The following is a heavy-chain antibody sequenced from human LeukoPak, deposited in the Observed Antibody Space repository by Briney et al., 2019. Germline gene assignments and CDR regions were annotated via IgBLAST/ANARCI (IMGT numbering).Heavy chain of an antibody. V-gene: IGHV4-30-2*01. D-gene: IGHD3-22*01. CDR1: GGSISSGGYY. CDR2: IYHSGST. Sequence: PSETLSLTCTVSGGSISSGGYYWSWLRQPPGKGLEWIGYIYHSGSTYYNPSLKSRVTISVDRSKNQFSLKLSSVTAADTAVYYCARRTLYDSSGYYYDYWGQGTLVTVSS. J-gene: IGHJ4*02. CDR3: ARRTLYDSSGYYYDY.